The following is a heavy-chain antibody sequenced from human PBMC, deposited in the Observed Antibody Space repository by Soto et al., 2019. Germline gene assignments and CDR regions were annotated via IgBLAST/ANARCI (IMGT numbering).Heavy chain of an antibody. Sequence: EVQLVESGGGLVQPGGSLRLSCAASGFTFSDHYMDWVRQAPGKGLEWVGRSKNKADSYTTAYAASVKGRFTISRDGSNNSLFLQMNSLKTEDTAVYYCTVWGSGNDFGAAWGQGILVTVSS. CDR2: SKNKADSYTT. J-gene: IGHJ4*02. D-gene: IGHD3-10*01. V-gene: IGHV3-72*01. CDR1: GFTFSDHY. CDR3: TVWGSGNDFGAA.